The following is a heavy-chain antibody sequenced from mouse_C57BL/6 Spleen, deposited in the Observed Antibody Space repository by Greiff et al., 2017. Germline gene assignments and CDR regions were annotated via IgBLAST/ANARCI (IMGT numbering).Heavy chain of an antibody. CDR1: GYTFTGYW. CDR3: TSLAPSGTKDY. CDR2: ILPGSGSP. V-gene: IGHV1-9*01. Sequence: VQLQQSGAELMKPGASVKFSCKATGYTFTGYWIEWVKQRPGHGLEWIGEILPGSGSPNYNEKFKGKATVTADTSSDTAYMQLSILTTEDSAIYYCTSLAPSGTKDYWGQGSTLTVSS. D-gene: IGHD4-1*01. J-gene: IGHJ2*01.